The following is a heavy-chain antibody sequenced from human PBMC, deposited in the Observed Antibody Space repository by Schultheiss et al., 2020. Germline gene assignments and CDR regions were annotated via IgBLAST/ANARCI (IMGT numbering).Heavy chain of an antibody. CDR1: GRPISSSSYY. J-gene: IGHJ4*02. V-gene: IGHV4-39*01. CDR2: IYYSGST. CDR3: ARHGLLAAAGTTHSPRCGFEY. Sequence: SETLSLTCTVSGRPISSSSYYWGWIRQPPGNGLEWIGSIYYSGSTYYNPSLKSRVTISVDTSKNQFSLKLSSVTAADTAVYYYARHGLLAAAGTTHSPRCGFEYWGQGTLV. D-gene: IGHD6-13*01.